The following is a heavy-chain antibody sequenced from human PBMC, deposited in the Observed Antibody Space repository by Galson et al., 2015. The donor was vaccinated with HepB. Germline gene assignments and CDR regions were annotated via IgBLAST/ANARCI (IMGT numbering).Heavy chain of an antibody. D-gene: IGHD3-22*01. V-gene: IGHV1-69*04. Sequence: SVKVSCKASGGTFSSYAISWVRQAPGQGLEWMGRIIPILGIANYAQKFQGRVTITADKSTSTAYMELSSLRSEDTAVYYCARVSEYYYDSSGYYHIDYWGQGTLVTVSS. CDR3: ARVSEYYYDSSGYYHIDY. J-gene: IGHJ4*02. CDR2: IIPILGIA. CDR1: GGTFSSYA.